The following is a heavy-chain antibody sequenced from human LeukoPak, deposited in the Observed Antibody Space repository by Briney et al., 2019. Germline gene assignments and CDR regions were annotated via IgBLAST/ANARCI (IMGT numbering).Heavy chain of an antibody. J-gene: IGHJ5*02. CDR1: GGSISSSSYY. V-gene: IGHV4-39*01. Sequence: SETLSLTCTVSGGSISSSSYYWGWIRQPPGKGLEWIGSIYYSGSTYYNPPLKSRVTISVDTSKNQFSLKLSSVTAADTAVYYCARSSGYSSSGGLNWFDTWGQGTPVIVSS. CDR2: IYYSGST. CDR3: ARSSGYSSSGGLNWFDT. D-gene: IGHD6-13*01.